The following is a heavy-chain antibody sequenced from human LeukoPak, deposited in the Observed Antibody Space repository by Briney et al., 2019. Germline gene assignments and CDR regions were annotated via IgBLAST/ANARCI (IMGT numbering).Heavy chain of an antibody. Sequence: SETLSLTCTVSGGSISSYYWSWIRQPAGKGLEWIGRIYTSGSTNYIPSLKSRVTMSVDTSKNQFSLKLSSVTAADTAVYYCARDDSSSWYANWFDPWGQGTLVTVSS. CDR1: GGSISSYY. CDR3: ARDDSSSWYANWFDP. D-gene: IGHD6-13*01. V-gene: IGHV4-4*07. J-gene: IGHJ5*02. CDR2: IYTSGST.